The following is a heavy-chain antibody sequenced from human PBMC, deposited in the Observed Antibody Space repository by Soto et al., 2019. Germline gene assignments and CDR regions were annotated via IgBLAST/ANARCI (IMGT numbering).Heavy chain of an antibody. CDR1: GYTFTSYG. Sequence: QVQLVQSGAEVKKPGASVKVSCKASGYTFTSYGISWVRQAPGQGLEWRGWIRAYNGNTNYPQKLRGRVTMTTDTSTSTVYLELRSLRSDDTAVYYCAREGPPSENWGQGTLVTVSS. CDR2: IRAYNGNT. D-gene: IGHD2-2*01. V-gene: IGHV1-18*01. CDR3: AREGPPSEN. J-gene: IGHJ4*02.